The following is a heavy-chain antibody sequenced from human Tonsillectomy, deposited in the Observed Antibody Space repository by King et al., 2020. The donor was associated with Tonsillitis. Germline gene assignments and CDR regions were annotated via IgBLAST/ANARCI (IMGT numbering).Heavy chain of an antibody. CDR2: IKQDGSEK. J-gene: IGHJ4*02. CDR3: ARDSRGYSYGRY. V-gene: IGHV3-7*01. D-gene: IGHD5-18*01. Sequence: VQLVESGGGLVQPGGSLRLSSAASGFTFSSYWMTWVRQAPGKGLEWMANIKQDGSEKYYVDSVKGRFTISSDNAKNSLYLQMDSLRAEDTAVYYCARDSRGYSYGRYWGQGTLVTVSS. CDR1: GFTFSSYW.